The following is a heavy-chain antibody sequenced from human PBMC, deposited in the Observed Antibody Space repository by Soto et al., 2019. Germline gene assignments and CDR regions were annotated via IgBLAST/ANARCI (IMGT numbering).Heavy chain of an antibody. CDR1: GYTFTTSW. V-gene: IGHV5-51*01. J-gene: IGHJ4*02. D-gene: IGHD2-15*01. CDR2: IYPGDSDT. CDR3: VRQGEYCSGDNCFTDF. Sequence: HGESLKISCRASGYTFTTSWIAWVRQMSGKGLEWMGFIYPGDSDTRYNPSFRGQVTISADKSINTAYLQWSSLKASDTAMYYCVRQGEYCSGDNCFTDFWGQGTLVTAPQ.